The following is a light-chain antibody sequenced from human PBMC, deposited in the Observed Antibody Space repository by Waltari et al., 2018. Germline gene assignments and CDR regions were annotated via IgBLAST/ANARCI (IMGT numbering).Light chain of an antibody. Sequence: DIQMTQSPSALSASVGDRVTITWRASKGISNYVAWFQQKPGKVPKRLIFAADTLESGVPPRFSGSGSGTEFTLTISSLQPEDFATYYCLHHHSYPLTFGPGTKLQMK. CDR2: AAD. J-gene: IGKJ2*01. V-gene: IGKV1-17*03. CDR3: LHHHSYPLT. CDR1: KGISNY.